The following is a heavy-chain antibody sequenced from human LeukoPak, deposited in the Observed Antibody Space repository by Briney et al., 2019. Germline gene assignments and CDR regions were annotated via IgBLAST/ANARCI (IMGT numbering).Heavy chain of an antibody. CDR1: GFTFSDYY. J-gene: IGHJ4*02. CDR3: ASRSIQLWTIDY. V-gene: IGHV3-11*04. Sequence: PGGSLRLSCAASGFTFSDYYMSWIRQAPGKGLEGVSYISSSGSTIYYADSVKGRFTISRDNAKNSLYLQMNSLRAEDTAVYYCASRSIQLWTIDYWDQGTLVTVSS. D-gene: IGHD5-18*01. CDR2: ISSSGSTI.